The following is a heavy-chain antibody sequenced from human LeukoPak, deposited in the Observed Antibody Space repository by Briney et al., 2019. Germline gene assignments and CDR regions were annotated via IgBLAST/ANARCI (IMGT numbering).Heavy chain of an antibody. D-gene: IGHD3-10*02. CDR2: ISSSSSYI. V-gene: IGHV3-21*01. J-gene: IGHJ6*04. CDR3: AELGITMIGGV. CDR1: GFTFSRYA. Sequence: GGSLRLSCAASGFTFSRYAMSWGRPAPGEGLEWGSSISSSSSYIYYADSVKGRFTISRDNAKNSLYLQMNSLRAEDTAVYYCAELGITMIGGVWGKGTTVTISS.